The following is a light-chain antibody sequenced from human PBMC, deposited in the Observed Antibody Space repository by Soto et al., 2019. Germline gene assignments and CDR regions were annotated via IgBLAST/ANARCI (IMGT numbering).Light chain of an antibody. CDR3: CSYAGSYTFVV. Sequence: QSALTQPRSVSGSPGQSVTISCTGTSSDVGGYNYVSWYQQHPGKAPKLMIYDVSKRPSGVPDRFSGSKSGNTAFLTISGLQAEDEADYYRCSYAGSYTFVVFGGGTKLTVL. J-gene: IGLJ2*01. CDR1: SSDVGGYNY. V-gene: IGLV2-11*01. CDR2: DVS.